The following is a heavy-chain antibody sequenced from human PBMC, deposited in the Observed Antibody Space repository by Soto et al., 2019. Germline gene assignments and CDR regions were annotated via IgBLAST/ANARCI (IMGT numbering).Heavy chain of an antibody. Sequence: SETLSLTCAVYGGSFSGYYWSWIRQPPGKGLEWIGEINHSGSTNYNPSLKSRVTISVDTSKNQFSLKLSSVTAADTAVYYCARGHVDTAFMVSEDFDYWGQGTLVTVSS. CDR1: GGSFSGYY. D-gene: IGHD5-18*01. CDR3: ARGHVDTAFMVSEDFDY. J-gene: IGHJ4*02. V-gene: IGHV4-34*01. CDR2: INHSGST.